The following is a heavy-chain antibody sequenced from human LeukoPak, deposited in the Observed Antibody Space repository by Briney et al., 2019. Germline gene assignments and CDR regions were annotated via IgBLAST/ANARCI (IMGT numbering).Heavy chain of an antibody. V-gene: IGHV3-23*01. CDR3: AAWSGRTYYYFDY. J-gene: IGHJ4*02. CDR1: GFTFSSHA. D-gene: IGHD1-26*01. CDR2: ISGSGSDT. Sequence: GGSLRLSCAASGFTFSSHAMSWVRQAPGKGLEWVSVISGSGSDTYYADSAKGRFTISRDNSKNTLYLQVNSLRAEDTAVYYCAAWSGRTYYYFDYWGQGTLVTVSS.